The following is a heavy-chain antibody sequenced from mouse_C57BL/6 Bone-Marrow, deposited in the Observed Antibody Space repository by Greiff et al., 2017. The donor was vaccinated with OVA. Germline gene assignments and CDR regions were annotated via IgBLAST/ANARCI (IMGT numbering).Heavy chain of an antibody. V-gene: IGHV1-81*01. J-gene: IGHJ1*03. D-gene: IGHD2-3*01. CDR1: GYTFTSYG. CDR2: IYPRSGNT. Sequence: QVQLKESGAELARPGASVKLSCKASGYTFTSYGISWVKQRTGQGLEWIGEIYPRSGNTYYNEKFKGKATLTADKSSSTAYMELRSLTSEDSAVYFGARDDYWYCDVWGTGTTVTVSS. CDR3: ARDDYWYCDV.